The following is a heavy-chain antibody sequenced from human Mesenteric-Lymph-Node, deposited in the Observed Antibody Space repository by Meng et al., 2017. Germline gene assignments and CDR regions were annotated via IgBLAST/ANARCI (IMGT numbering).Heavy chain of an antibody. CDR1: DGPIRSNN. V-gene: IGHV4-59*01. CDR2: IYYGASS. J-gene: IGHJ6*02. D-gene: IGHD3-10*01. Sequence: SDTLSLTCTVPDGPIRSNNWSWIRQLPGKGLDWFGYIYYGASSNYNPSLKSRVTISVDTSKNQFSLKLSSVTAADTAVYYCARKRRYYYGSGNYYYYGMDVWGQGTTVTVSS. CDR3: ARKRRYYYGSGNYYYYGMDV.